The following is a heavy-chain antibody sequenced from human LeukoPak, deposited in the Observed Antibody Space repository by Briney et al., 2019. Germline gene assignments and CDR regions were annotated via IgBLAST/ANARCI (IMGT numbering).Heavy chain of an antibody. CDR2: IKQDGSEK. D-gene: IGHD5-24*01. J-gene: IGHJ4*02. V-gene: IGHV3-7*01. Sequence: YPGGSLRLSCVASGFTLSTYWMNWVRQAPGKGLELVANIKQDGSEKFYVESVKGRFTVSRDKVKNSLYPQMNSLRVEDTAVYYCARSRSWREGFNYDYWGQGTLVTVSS. CDR1: GFTLSTYW. CDR3: ARSRSWREGFNYDY.